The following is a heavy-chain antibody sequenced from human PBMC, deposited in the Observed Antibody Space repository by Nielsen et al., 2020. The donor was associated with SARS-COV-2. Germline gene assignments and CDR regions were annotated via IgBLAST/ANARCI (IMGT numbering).Heavy chain of an antibody. J-gene: IGHJ2*01. CDR2: ISWNSGSI. CDR3: AKDALDWYFDL. CDR1: GFTCDDYA. Sequence: SLKISCAASGFTCDDYAMHWVRQAPGKGLEWVSGISWNSGSIGYADSVKGRFTISRDNAKNSLYLQMNSLRAEDTALYYCAKDALDWYFDLWGRGTLVTVSS. V-gene: IGHV3-9*01.